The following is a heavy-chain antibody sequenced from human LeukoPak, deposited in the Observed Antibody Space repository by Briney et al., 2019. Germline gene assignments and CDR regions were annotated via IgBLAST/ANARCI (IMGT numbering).Heavy chain of an antibody. V-gene: IGHV4-59*08. CDR3: ARVRYGGNWDY. CDR2: IYYSGST. CDR1: GGSMSDYY. D-gene: IGHD4-23*01. Sequence: PSETLSLTCTVSGGSMSDYYWSWIRQPPGKGLEWIGYIYYSGSTHYNSALTSRVAISVDTSKNQFSLNLSSVTAADTAVYYCARVRYGGNWDYWGQGTLVTVSS. J-gene: IGHJ4*02.